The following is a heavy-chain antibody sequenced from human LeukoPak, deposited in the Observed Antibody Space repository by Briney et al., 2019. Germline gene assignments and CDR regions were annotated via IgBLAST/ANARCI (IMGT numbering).Heavy chain of an antibody. CDR3: ARDYYDYVWGSYRYGPYSFDF. D-gene: IGHD3-16*02. V-gene: IGHV3-21*01. CDR1: GFTFSSYS. Sequence: GGSLRLSCAASGFTFSSYSMNWVRQAPGKGLEWVSSISSSSSYIYYAESVKGRFTISRDNAKNSLYLQMNSLRAEDTAVYYSARDYYDYVWGSYRYGPYSFDFWGQGTLVTVSS. J-gene: IGHJ4*02. CDR2: ISSSSSYI.